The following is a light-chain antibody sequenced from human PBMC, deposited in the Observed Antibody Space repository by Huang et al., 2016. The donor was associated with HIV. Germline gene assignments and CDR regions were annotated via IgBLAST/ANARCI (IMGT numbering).Light chain of an antibody. V-gene: IGKV3-20*01. CDR2: GAA. J-gene: IGKJ2*01. CDR1: QSVTSTY. Sequence: EIVLTQSPGTLSLSPGESATLSCRASQSVTSTYFAGYQQKPGQAPRLLIYGAASRAAGIPDRFSGSGSGTDFTLTISRLEPEDFAVYYCQQYGGSPPFTFGQGTKLEIK. CDR3: QQYGGSPPFT.